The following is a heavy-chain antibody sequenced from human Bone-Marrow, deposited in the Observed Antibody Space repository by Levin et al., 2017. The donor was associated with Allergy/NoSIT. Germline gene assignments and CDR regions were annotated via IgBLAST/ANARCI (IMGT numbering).Heavy chain of an antibody. CDR2: ISSSSSYI. CDR1: GFTFSSYA. D-gene: IGHD3-22*01. J-gene: IGHJ4*02. V-gene: IGHV3-21*01. CDR3: SSRKDYYDSSGYYPDFDY. Sequence: PGESLKISCAASGFTFSSYAMEWVRQAPGKGLEWVSSISSSSSYIFYADSVKGRFTMSRDNAKNSLYLQMNSLRAEDTAVYYCSSRKDYYDSSGYYPDFDYWGQGTLVTVSS.